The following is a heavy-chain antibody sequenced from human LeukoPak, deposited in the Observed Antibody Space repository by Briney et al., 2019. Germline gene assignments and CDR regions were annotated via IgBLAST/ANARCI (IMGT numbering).Heavy chain of an antibody. D-gene: IGHD3-22*01. CDR1: GFTFSSYS. CDR3: AREIVVGAFDI. V-gene: IGHV3-21*01. CDR2: ISSSSSYI. Sequence: GGSLRLSCAASGFTFSSYSMNWVRQAPGKGLEWVSSISSSSSYIYYADSVKGRFTISRDNAKNPLYLQMNSLRAEDTAVYYCAREIVVGAFDIWGQGTMVTVSS. J-gene: IGHJ3*02.